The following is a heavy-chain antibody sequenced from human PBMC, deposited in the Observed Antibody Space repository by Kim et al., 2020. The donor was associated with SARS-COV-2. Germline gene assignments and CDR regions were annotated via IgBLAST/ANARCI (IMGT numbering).Heavy chain of an antibody. CDR3: ARDSSPFGVVLNFQH. D-gene: IGHD3-3*01. Sequence: DSVKGRFTISRDNSKNTLYLQINSRRAEDTAVYYCARDSSPFGVVLNFQHWGQGTLVTVSS. V-gene: IGHV3-30*07. J-gene: IGHJ1*01.